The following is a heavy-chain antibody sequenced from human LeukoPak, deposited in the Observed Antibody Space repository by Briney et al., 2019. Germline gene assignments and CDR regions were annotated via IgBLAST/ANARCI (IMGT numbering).Heavy chain of an antibody. CDR1: GLTPSSYE. J-gene: IGHJ4*02. D-gene: IGHD5-12*01. V-gene: IGHV3-48*03. CDR3: ARAVGPRGYSGYVELDC. Sequence: RGSLRLSCAASGLTPSSYETNWVRHAPGKGLEWVSYIGSSGNTTYYADSVKGRFTISTDNAKNSLYLQINSLRAEDTGVDYCARAVGPRGYSGYVELDCWVEGTLVAVCS. CDR2: IGSSGNTT.